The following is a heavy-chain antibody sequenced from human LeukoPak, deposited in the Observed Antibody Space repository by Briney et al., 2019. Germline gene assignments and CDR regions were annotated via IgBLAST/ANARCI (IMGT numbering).Heavy chain of an antibody. D-gene: IGHD2-21*02. Sequence: ASVKVSCKVSGYALTELSMHWVRQAPGKGLEWMGGFDPEDGETIYAQKFQGRVTMTEDTSTDTAYMELSSLRPEDTAVYYCATVKAVVTATPFDYWGQGTLVTVSS. CDR3: ATVKAVVTATPFDY. V-gene: IGHV1-24*01. CDR1: GYALTELS. J-gene: IGHJ4*02. CDR2: FDPEDGET.